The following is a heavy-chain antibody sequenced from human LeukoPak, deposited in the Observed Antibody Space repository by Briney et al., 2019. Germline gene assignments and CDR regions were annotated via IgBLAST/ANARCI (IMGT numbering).Heavy chain of an antibody. D-gene: IGHD6-13*01. CDR1: GFTFSSYG. Sequence: GGSLRLSCAASGFTFSSYGMHWVRQAPGKGLEWVAFIRYDGSNKYYADSVKGRFTISRDNSKNTLYLQMNSLRAEDTAVYYFAKDYSSSWYFSDYWGQGTLVTVSS. CDR2: IRYDGSNK. CDR3: AKDYSSSWYFSDY. V-gene: IGHV3-30*02. J-gene: IGHJ4*02.